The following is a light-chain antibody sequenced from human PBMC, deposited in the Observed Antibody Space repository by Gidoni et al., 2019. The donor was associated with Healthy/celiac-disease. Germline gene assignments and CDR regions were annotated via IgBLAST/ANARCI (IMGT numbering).Light chain of an antibody. Sequence: DIVMTPSPASLAVSLGERATINCKSSQSVLYSSNNKNYLAWYQQKPGQPPKLIIYWASTRESGVPDRFSGSGSGTDFTLTISSLQAEDVAVYYCQQYYSTPWTFGQGTKVEIK. CDR2: WAS. CDR3: QQYYSTPWT. CDR1: QSVLYSSNNKNY. V-gene: IGKV4-1*01. J-gene: IGKJ1*01.